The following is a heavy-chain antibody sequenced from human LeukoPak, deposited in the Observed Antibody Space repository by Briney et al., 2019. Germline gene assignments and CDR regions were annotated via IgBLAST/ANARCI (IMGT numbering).Heavy chain of an antibody. CDR2: ISPYSDNT. Sequence: ASVKVSCKASDYTFTSYGISWVRQAPGQGLEWMGWISPYSDNTNYAQNLQGRVTMTADTSTSTAYMELRSLTSDDTAMYYCARGGPFSIAAARVYYFDYWGQGTLVTVSS. J-gene: IGHJ4*02. CDR3: ARGGPFSIAAARVYYFDY. CDR1: DYTFTSYG. D-gene: IGHD6-13*01. V-gene: IGHV1-18*01.